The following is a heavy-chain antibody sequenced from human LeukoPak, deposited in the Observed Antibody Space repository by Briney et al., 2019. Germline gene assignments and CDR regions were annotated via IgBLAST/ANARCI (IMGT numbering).Heavy chain of an antibody. Sequence: GGSLRLSCAASGFTFDDYGMSWVRHAPWKGLEWVSGINWNGGSTVYADSVKGRFTISRDNAKNSLYLQMNSLRAEDTALYYCARARSGYDLSYYFETWGQGTLVTVSS. CDR3: ARARSGYDLSYYFET. J-gene: IGHJ4*02. V-gene: IGHV3-20*04. D-gene: IGHD5-12*01. CDR1: GFTFDDYG. CDR2: INWNGGST.